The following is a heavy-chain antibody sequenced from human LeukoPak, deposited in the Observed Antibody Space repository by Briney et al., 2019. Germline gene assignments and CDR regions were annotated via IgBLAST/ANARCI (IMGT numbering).Heavy chain of an antibody. CDR2: ISWDGGTT. CDR1: GFTFDDYT. Sequence: AGGSLRLSCAASGFTFDDYTMLWVRQAPGKGLEWVSLISWDGGTTYYADSVKGRFTISRDNSKNSLYLQMNSLRTEDTALYYCAKGAAAGSSLDYWGQGTLVTVSS. V-gene: IGHV3-43*01. D-gene: IGHD6-13*01. CDR3: AKGAAAGSSLDY. J-gene: IGHJ4*02.